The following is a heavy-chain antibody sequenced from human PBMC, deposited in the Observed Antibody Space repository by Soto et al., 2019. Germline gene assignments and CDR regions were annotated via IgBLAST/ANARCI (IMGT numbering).Heavy chain of an antibody. V-gene: IGHV3-9*01. CDR3: AKDISAQGDSWLNWFDP. Sequence: EVQLVESGGGLVQPGGSLRLSCAASGFTFEDYVMHWVRQAPGKGLEWVSGISWQSGTIGYADSVKGRFTISRDNAKNSLFLQMNSLRTEDTAFYYCAKDISAQGDSWLNWFDPWGQGTLVTVSS. CDR1: GFTFEDYV. CDR2: ISWQSGTI. D-gene: IGHD6-13*01. J-gene: IGHJ5*02.